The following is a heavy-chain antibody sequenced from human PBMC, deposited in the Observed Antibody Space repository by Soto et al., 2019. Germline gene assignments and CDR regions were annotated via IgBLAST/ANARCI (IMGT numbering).Heavy chain of an antibody. CDR1: GFTFSDFW. CDR2: IKPDGSEK. J-gene: IGHJ4*02. Sequence: GGSLRLSCAASGFTFSDFWMTWVRQGPGKGLEWVASIKPDGSEKYYVDSVEGRFTISRDNAKNSLFMHMNSLTAEDTAVYYCTIGHYSNRLGGQGTLVTVSS. CDR3: TIGHYSNRL. D-gene: IGHD4-4*01. V-gene: IGHV3-7*01.